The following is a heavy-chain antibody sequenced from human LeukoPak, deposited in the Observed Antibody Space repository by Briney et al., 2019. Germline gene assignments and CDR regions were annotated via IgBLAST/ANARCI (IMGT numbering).Heavy chain of an antibody. Sequence: GGSLRLSCAASGFNFSDYSMNWVRQAPGKGLEWVSSISSASNYIYYADSVKGRFTISRDNSKNTLYLQMNSLRAEDTAVYYCAKGYDILTGCNYWGQGTLVTVSS. V-gene: IGHV3-21*04. CDR3: AKGYDILTGCNY. J-gene: IGHJ4*02. CDR1: GFNFSDYS. CDR2: ISSASNYI. D-gene: IGHD3-9*01.